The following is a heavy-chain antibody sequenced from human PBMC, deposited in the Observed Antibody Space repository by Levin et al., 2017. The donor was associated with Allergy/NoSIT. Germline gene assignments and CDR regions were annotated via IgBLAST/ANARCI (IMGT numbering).Heavy chain of an antibody. CDR2: ISGSGGST. V-gene: IGHV3-23*01. CDR1: GFTFSSYA. D-gene: IGHD6-13*01. J-gene: IGHJ4*02. Sequence: GESLKISCAASGFTFSSYAMSWVRQAPGKGLEWVSLISGSGGSTYYADSVKGRFTISRDNSKNMLYLQMNSLRAEDTAVYYCSYSSSWYYFDFWGQGTLVTVSS. CDR3: SYSSSWYYFDF.